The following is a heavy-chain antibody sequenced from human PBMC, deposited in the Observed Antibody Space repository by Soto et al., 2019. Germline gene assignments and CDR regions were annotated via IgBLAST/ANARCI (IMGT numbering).Heavy chain of an antibody. Sequence: GESLKISCKGSGYSFTIYWIGWVRQMPGKGLEWMGIIYPGDSDTRYSPSFQGQVTISADKSISTAYLQWSSLKASDTAMYYCARHVRSXTGTTASGGDYYYGMDVWGQGTTVTVSS. CDR1: GYSFTIYW. V-gene: IGHV5-51*01. CDR3: ARHVRSXTGTTASGGDYYYGMDV. CDR2: IYPGDSDT. J-gene: IGHJ6*02. D-gene: IGHD1-7*01.